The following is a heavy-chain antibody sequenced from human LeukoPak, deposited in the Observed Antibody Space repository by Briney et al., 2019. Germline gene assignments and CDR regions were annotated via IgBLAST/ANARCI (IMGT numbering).Heavy chain of an antibody. CDR3: AREPVAGHNWFDP. V-gene: IGHV1-2*02. Sequence: ASVKVACKASVYTFTGYYMNWVRQAPGQGLEWMGWINPKSGGTNYAQMFQGRVTMTRDTSTSTAYMELRSLRSDDTAVYYCAREPVAGHNWFDPWGQGTLVTVSS. J-gene: IGHJ5*02. CDR1: VYTFTGYY. CDR2: INPKSGGT. D-gene: IGHD6-19*01.